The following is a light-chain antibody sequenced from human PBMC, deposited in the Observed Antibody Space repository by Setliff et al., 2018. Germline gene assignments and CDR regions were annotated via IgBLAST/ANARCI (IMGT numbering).Light chain of an antibody. V-gene: IGLV2-14*03. CDR2: DVN. J-gene: IGLJ2*01. CDR1: SSDVGGYNY. Sequence: QSALTQPASVSGSPGQSITLSCTGTSSDVGGYNYVSWYQQHPGKAPKLMIYDVNERPSGVSNRFSGSKSGNTASLTISGLQAEDEADYYCSSYTTTSTVVIGGGTKVTV. CDR3: SSYTTTSTVV.